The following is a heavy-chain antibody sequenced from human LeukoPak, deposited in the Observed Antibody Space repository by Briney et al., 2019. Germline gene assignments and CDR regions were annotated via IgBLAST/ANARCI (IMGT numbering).Heavy chain of an antibody. CDR2: IYYSGST. J-gene: IGHJ4*02. D-gene: IGHD5-12*01. V-gene: IGHV4-39*07. CDR3: ARGGVATYDY. Sequence: SGTLSLTCAVSGGSISSSTYYWGWIRQPPGTGLEWIGSIYYSGSTYYTPSLKSRVTISIDTSKNQFSLKLSSVTAADTAVYYCARGGVATYDYWGQGTLVTVSS. CDR1: GGSISSSTYY.